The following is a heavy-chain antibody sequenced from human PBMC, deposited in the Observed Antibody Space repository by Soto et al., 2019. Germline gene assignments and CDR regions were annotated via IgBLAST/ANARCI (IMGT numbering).Heavy chain of an antibody. CDR2: ISYDGSNK. Sequence: GGSLRLSCAASGFTFSSYGMHWVRQAPGKGLEWVAVISYDGSNKYYADSVKGRFTISRDNSKNTLYLQMNSLRAEDTAVYYCARERIVVVPAAIVGYYYCGMGVWGQGTTVTVSS. D-gene: IGHD2-2*01. V-gene: IGHV3-30*03. CDR1: GFTFSSYG. CDR3: ARERIVVVPAAIVGYYYCGMGV. J-gene: IGHJ6*02.